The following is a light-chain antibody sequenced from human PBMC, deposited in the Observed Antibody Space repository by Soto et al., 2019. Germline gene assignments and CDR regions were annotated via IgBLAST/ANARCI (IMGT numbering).Light chain of an antibody. V-gene: IGKV3-20*01. CDR1: QSLSSSHLGWY. CDR2: GTS. J-gene: IGKJ5*01. CDR3: QQYGSSYPIT. Sequence: EIVLTQSPGTLSLSPGERATLSCRASQSLSSSHLGWYLAWYQQNPGQTPRLLIYGTSSRATGIPDRFSGSGSGTDFTLTISRLDPEDFAVYYCQQYGSSYPITFGQGTRLEIK.